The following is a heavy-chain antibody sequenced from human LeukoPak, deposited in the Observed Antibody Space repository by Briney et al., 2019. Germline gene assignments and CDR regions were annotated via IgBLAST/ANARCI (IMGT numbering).Heavy chain of an antibody. V-gene: IGHV3-23*01. CDR3: ARDPPTGAYWYFDL. Sequence: GGSLRLSCAASGFTFSRYAMSWVRQAPGKGLEWVSAISGSGGSTYYADSVKGRFTISRDNAKNSLYLQMNSLRAEDTAVYYCARDPPTGAYWYFDLWGRGTLVTVSS. CDR1: GFTFSRYA. D-gene: IGHD7-27*01. J-gene: IGHJ2*01. CDR2: ISGSGGST.